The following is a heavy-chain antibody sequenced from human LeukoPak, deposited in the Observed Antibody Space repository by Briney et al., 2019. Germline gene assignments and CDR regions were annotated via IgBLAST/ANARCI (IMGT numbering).Heavy chain of an antibody. D-gene: IGHD3-3*01. CDR2: ISYDGSNK. V-gene: IGHV3-30-3*01. J-gene: IGHJ6*02. CDR1: GFTFSSYA. CDR3: ARDYCSSTSCSHSKVYDFWSGYWYSDYYGMDV. Sequence: GGSLRLSCAASGFTFSSYAMHWVRQAPGKGLEWVAVISYDGSNKYYADSVKGRFTISRDNSKNTLYLQMNSLRAEDTAVYYCARDYCSSTSCSHSKVYDFWSGYWYSDYYGMDVWGQGTTVTVSS.